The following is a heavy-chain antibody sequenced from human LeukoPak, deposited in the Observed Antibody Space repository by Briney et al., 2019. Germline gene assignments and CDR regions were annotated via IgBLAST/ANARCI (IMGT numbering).Heavy chain of an antibody. CDR2: IYYSGST. CDR3: ARDGAMTTAAFDY. Sequence: TSETLSLTCTVSGGSISSSSYYWGWIRQPPGKGLEWIGNIYYSGSTYYNPSLESRVTMSVDTSKNQFSLKLSSVTAADTAVYYCARDGAMTTAAFDYWGQGTLVTVSS. J-gene: IGHJ4*02. CDR1: GGSISSSSYY. D-gene: IGHD2-2*01. V-gene: IGHV4-39*07.